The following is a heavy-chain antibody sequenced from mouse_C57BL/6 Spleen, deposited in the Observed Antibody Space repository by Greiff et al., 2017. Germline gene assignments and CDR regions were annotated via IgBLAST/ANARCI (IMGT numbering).Heavy chain of an antibody. Sequence: EVQRVESEGGLVQPGSSMKLSCTASGFTFSDYYMAWVRQVPEKGLEWVANINYDGSSTYYLDSLKSRFIISRDNAKNILYLQMSSLKSEDTATYYCARDEEGAMDYWGQGTSVTVSS. CDR2: INYDGSST. D-gene: IGHD6-1*01. J-gene: IGHJ4*01. CDR1: GFTFSDYY. V-gene: IGHV5-16*01. CDR3: ARDEEGAMDY.